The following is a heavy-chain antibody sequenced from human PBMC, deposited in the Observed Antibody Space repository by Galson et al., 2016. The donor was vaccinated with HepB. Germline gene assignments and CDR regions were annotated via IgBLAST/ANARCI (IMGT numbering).Heavy chain of an antibody. CDR3: AKDIYSYAYGRRTAFDS. Sequence: SLRLSCAASGFTFTSYAMGWVRQAPGKGLEWVTSISGSGGMTYYADSVKGRFTISRDNSKNTLYLHMNTLRAEDTALYYCAKDIYSYAYGRRTAFDSWGQGTLVTVSS. CDR1: GFTFTSYA. D-gene: IGHD5-18*01. J-gene: IGHJ4*02. CDR2: ISGSGGMT. V-gene: IGHV3-23*01.